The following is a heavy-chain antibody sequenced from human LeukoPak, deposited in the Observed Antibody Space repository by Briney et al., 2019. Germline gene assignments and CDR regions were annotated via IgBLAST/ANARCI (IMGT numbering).Heavy chain of an antibody. Sequence: QSRGSLRLSCAASGFTFSSYAMSWVRQAPGKGLEWVSVISGSGDSTYYADSVKGRFTISRDNSKNTLHLQMNSLRVEDTAVYYCAKESPDFDYWGQGTLVTVSS. CDR2: ISGSGDST. CDR1: GFTFSSYA. J-gene: IGHJ4*02. V-gene: IGHV3-23*01. CDR3: AKESPDFDY.